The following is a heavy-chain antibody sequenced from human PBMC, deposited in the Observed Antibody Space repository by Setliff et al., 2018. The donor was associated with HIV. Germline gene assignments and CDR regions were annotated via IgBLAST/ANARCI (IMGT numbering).Heavy chain of an antibody. Sequence: SETLSLTCSVSGGSINTSSYYWAWVRQPPGNELEWIGSIYHDGTTHYRSSLRSRAAISIDTSKSQISLKVRSVTAADTAIYYCARHKTHDYDGNSVYFDFWGQGILVTVSS. CDR2: IYHDGTT. V-gene: IGHV4-39*01. CDR3: ARHKTHDYDGNSVYFDF. D-gene: IGHD4-17*01. CDR1: GGSINTSSYY. J-gene: IGHJ4*02.